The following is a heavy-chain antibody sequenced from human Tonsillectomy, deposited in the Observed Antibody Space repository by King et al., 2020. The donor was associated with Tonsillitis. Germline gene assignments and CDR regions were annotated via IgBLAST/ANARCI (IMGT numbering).Heavy chain of an antibody. CDR2: IYYTGST. CDR1: GDSIRSEY. D-gene: IGHD6-13*01. Sequence: QLQESGPGLVKPSETLSLTCTVSGDSIRSEYWGWIRQPPGKGLEWIGCIYYTGSTHYNSSLEGRVTVSLDTSMTQFSLKLTSVTAADTAVYYCAREAAAAHFDYWGQGILVTVSS. V-gene: IGHV4-59*01. CDR3: AREAAAAHFDY. J-gene: IGHJ4*02.